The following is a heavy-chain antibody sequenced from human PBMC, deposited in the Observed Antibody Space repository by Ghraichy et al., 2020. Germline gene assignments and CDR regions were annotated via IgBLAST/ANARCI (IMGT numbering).Heavy chain of an antibody. CDR1: GDSVSSNSAA. Sequence: SQTLSLTCAISGDSVSSNSAAWNWIRQSPSRGLEWLGRTYYRSKWYNDYAVSVKSRITINPDTSKNQFSLQLNSVTPEDTAVYYCARDGPPLGDRPYYYYYGMDVWGQGTTVTVSS. J-gene: IGHJ6*02. CDR2: TYYRSKWYN. V-gene: IGHV6-1*01. D-gene: IGHD2-21*02. CDR3: ARDGPPLGDRPYYYYYGMDV.